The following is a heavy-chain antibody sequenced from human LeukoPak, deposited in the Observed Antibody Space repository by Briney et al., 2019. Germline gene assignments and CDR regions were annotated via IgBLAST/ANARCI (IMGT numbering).Heavy chain of an antibody. CDR2: INPNSGGT. D-gene: IGHD3-10*01. Sequence: GASVKVSCKASGYTFTGYYMHWVRQAPGQGLEWMGWINPNSGGTNYAQKFQGRVTMTRDTSISTAYMELSRLRSDDTAVYYCARVRGFGELLSREYDYWGQGTLVTVSS. CDR1: GYTFTGYY. CDR3: ARVRGFGELLSREYDY. J-gene: IGHJ4*02. V-gene: IGHV1-2*02.